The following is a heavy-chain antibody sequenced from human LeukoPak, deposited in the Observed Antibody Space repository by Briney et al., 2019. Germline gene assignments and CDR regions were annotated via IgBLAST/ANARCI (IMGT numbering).Heavy chain of an antibody. D-gene: IGHD3-22*01. CDR1: GFTFSTYW. CDR2: IKQDGSEK. V-gene: IGHV3-7*01. CDR3: ARSYYYDTDGPYYDS. J-gene: IGHJ4*02. Sequence: LSGGSLRLSCAASGFTFSTYWMSWVRQTPGKGLEWVANIKQDGSEKYYVDFVKGRFTISRDNAKNSLHLLMNSLRAEDTALYYCARSYYYDTDGPYYDSWGQGTLVTVSS.